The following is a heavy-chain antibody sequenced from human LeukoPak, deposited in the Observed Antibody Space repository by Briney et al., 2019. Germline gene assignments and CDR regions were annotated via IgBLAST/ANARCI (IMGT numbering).Heavy chain of an antibody. D-gene: IGHD2-15*01. J-gene: IGHJ4*02. Sequence: GGSLRLSCAASGFTFSSYSMNWVRQAPGKGLEWVSYISSSSSTIYYADPVKGRFTISRDNAKNSLYLQMNSLRAEDTAVYYCARESRGGKADYWGQGTLVTVSS. CDR1: GFTFSSYS. CDR2: ISSSSSTI. CDR3: ARESRGGKADY. V-gene: IGHV3-48*01.